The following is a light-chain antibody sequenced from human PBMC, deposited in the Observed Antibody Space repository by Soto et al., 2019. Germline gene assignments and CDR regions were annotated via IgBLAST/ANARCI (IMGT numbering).Light chain of an antibody. J-gene: IGKJ2*01. CDR2: GAS. V-gene: IGKV3-15*01. CDR1: QSVGSN. Sequence: EIVMTQSPDTLSLSPGERGTLSCRASQSVGSNLAWYQHKPGQAPRLLIYGASTRATGIPARFSGSGSGTEFTLTISGLQSADFAVYYCQHYNNWPPYTFGQGTKLEIK. CDR3: QHYNNWPPYT.